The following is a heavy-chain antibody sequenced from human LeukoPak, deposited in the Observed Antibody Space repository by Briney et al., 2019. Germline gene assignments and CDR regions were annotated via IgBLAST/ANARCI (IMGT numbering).Heavy chain of an antibody. J-gene: IGHJ6*03. CDR1: GGSISSGSYY. CDR3: ARGLSDDILTDYYYYYMDV. V-gene: IGHV4-61*02. Sequence: SETLSLTCTVSGGSISSGSYYWSWIRQPAGKGLEWIGRIYTGGSTNYNPSLKSRVTISVDTSKNQFSLKLSSVTAADTAVYYCARGLSDDILTDYYYYYMDVWGKGTTVTVSS. CDR2: IYTGGST. D-gene: IGHD3-9*01.